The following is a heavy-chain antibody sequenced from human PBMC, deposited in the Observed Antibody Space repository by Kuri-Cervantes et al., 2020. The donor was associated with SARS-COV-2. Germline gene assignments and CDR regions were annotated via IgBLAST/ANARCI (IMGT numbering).Heavy chain of an antibody. V-gene: IGHV4-34*01. CDR2: VNHRGST. CDR3: ARVDSSSWLFDY. Sequence: GSLRLSCAFYGESFSGYYWNWIRQSPGKGLEWIGEVNHRGSTNYNPSLKSRVTISVDTSSKQFSLHLGSVTAADTAVYHCARVDSSSWLFDYWGQGTLVTVSS. J-gene: IGHJ4*02. D-gene: IGHD6-13*01. CDR1: GESFSGYY.